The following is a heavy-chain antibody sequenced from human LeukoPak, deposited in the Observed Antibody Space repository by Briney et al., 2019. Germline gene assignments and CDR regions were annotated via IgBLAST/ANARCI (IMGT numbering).Heavy chain of an antibody. CDR2: IKQDGSEK. Sequence: PGGSLRLSCAASGFTFSSYWISWVRQAPGKGLEWVANIKQDGSEKYYVDSVKGRFTISRDNDKNSLYLQMNSLRAEDTAVYYCAREVSTHFDYWGQGTLVTVSS. D-gene: IGHD6-13*01. J-gene: IGHJ4*02. V-gene: IGHV3-7*01. CDR1: GFTFSSYW. CDR3: AREVSTHFDY.